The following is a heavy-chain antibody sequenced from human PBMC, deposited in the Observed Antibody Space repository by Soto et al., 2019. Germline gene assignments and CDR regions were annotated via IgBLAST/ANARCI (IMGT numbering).Heavy chain of an antibody. CDR2: IKKDGSQK. D-gene: IGHD3-10*01. CDR3: ARSGSEVDY. CDR1: GFTFSHYW. V-gene: IGHV3-7*01. J-gene: IGHJ4*02. Sequence: EVQLVEFGGDLVQPGGSLRLSCAASGFTFSHYWMTWVRQAPGKGLEWVANIKKDGSQKNYVDSVKGRFTVSRDNAKNSLYLQMNSLRAEDTAMYYCARSGSEVDYWGQGTLVIVSS.